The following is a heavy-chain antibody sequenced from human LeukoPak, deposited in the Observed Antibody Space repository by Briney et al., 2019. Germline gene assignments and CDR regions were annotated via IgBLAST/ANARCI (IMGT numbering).Heavy chain of an antibody. Sequence: GASVKVSCKASGYTFTGYYMHWVRQAPGQGLEWMGWINPNSGGTNYAQKFQGRVTMTRDTSISTAYMELSRLRSDDTAVYYCARERNGYNWNYVIEYWGQGTLVTVSS. J-gene: IGHJ4*02. D-gene: IGHD1-7*01. CDR1: GYTFTGYY. V-gene: IGHV1-2*02. CDR3: ARERNGYNWNYVIEY. CDR2: INPNSGGT.